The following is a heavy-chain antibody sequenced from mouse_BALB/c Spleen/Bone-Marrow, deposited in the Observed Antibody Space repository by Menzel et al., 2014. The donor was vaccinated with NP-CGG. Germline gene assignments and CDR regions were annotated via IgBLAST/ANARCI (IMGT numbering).Heavy chain of an antibody. J-gene: IGHJ2*01. V-gene: IGHV1S22*01. CDR2: ISPRSGST. CDR3: TRIFDY. Sequence: GSELVRPGASVKLSCKASGYIFANYWMHWVKQRHGQGLEWIGNISPRSGSTNYDEKFKSKATLTVDTSSATAYMYLNSLTSEDSAVYYCTRIFDYWGQGTILTVS. CDR1: GYIFANYW.